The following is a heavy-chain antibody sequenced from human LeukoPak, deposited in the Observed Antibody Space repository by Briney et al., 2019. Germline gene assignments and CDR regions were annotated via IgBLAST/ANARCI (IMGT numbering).Heavy chain of an antibody. V-gene: IGHV1-69*13. Sequence: GASVKVSCKASGGTFSSYAISWVRQAPGQGLEWMGGIIPIFGTANYAQKFQGRVTITADESTSTAYMELSSLRSEDTAVYYCARADVAPGYYYYMDVWGKGTTVTISS. CDR2: IIPIFGTA. CDR3: ARADVAPGYYYYMDV. CDR1: GGTFSSYA. J-gene: IGHJ6*03. D-gene: IGHD5-12*01.